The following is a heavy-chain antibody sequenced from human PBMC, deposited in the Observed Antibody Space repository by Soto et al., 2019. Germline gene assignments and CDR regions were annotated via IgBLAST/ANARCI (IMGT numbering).Heavy chain of an antibody. Sequence: GGSLRLSCAASGFTFSDYYMSWIRQAPGKGLEWVSYISSSGSTIYYADSVKGRFTISRDNAKNSLYLQMNSLRAEDTAVYYCARAPDVLLWFGELLSVNYFDDWGQGTLVTVSS. CDR1: GFTFSDYY. J-gene: IGHJ4*02. CDR2: ISSSGSTI. CDR3: ARAPDVLLWFGELLSVNYFDD. V-gene: IGHV3-11*01. D-gene: IGHD3-10*01.